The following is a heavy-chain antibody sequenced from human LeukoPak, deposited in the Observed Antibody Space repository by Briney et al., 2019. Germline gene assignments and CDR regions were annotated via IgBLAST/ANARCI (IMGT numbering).Heavy chain of an antibody. Sequence: SETLSLTCTVSGGSISSSSYYWGWIRQPPGKGLEWIGSIYYSGSTYYNPSLKSRVTISVDTSKNQFSLKLSSVTAADTAVYYCASPAPYSSYDFWSGYSDAFDIRGQGTMVTVSS. CDR2: IYYSGST. V-gene: IGHV4-39*01. CDR3: ASPAPYSSYDFWSGYSDAFDI. CDR1: GGSISSSSYY. J-gene: IGHJ3*02. D-gene: IGHD3-3*01.